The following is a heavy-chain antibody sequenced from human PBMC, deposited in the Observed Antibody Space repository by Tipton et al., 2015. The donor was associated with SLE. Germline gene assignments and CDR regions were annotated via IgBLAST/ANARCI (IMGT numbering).Heavy chain of an antibody. CDR1: GGSISSYY. Sequence: TLSLTYTVSGGSISSYYWSWIRQPPGKGLEWIGYIYYSGSTNYNPSLKSRVTISVDTSKNQFSLKLSSVTAADTAVYYCARERRYYDSSGYYDYWGQGTLVTVSS. J-gene: IGHJ4*02. CDR2: IYYSGST. V-gene: IGHV4-59*01. D-gene: IGHD3-22*01. CDR3: ARERRYYDSSGYYDY.